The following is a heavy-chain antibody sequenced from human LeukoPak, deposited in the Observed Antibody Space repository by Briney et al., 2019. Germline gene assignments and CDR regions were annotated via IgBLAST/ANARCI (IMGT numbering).Heavy chain of an antibody. D-gene: IGHD3-16*01. J-gene: IGHJ4*02. Sequence: SETLSLTCTVSGGSMSRYYWKWIRQPPGKGLEWIGYIYNSGTTNYSPSLKSRVTISVDTSRNQFSLKLTSVTAADTAVYYCVGGGDGYFDYWGQGTLVTVSS. CDR2: IYNSGTT. CDR3: VGGGDGYFDY. V-gene: IGHV4-59*01. CDR1: GGSMSRYY.